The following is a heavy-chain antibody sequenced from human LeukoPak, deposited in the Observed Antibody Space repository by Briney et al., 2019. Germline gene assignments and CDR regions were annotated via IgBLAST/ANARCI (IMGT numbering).Heavy chain of an antibody. J-gene: IGHJ4*02. V-gene: IGHV1-69*06. CDR2: IIPIFGTA. CDR3: ARDLDY. Sequence: INWVRQAPGQGLEWMGRIIPIFGTANYAQKFQGRVTMTADKSTRTAYMDLSSLRSEDTAIYYCARDLDYWGQGTLVTVSS.